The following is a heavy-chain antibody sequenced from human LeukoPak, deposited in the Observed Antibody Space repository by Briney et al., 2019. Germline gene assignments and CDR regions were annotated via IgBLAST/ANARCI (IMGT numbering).Heavy chain of an antibody. V-gene: IGHV3-23*01. CDR3: AKAPVTSCRGAFCYPFDY. J-gene: IGHJ4*02. CDR1: GLSFSCYA. Sequence: GGSLRLSCATSGLSFSCYAMSWVRQAPGKGLEWVSAMSSSDDGRYYAASVRGRFTISRDTSRSTLYLQMNSLRAEDAAVYYCAKAPVTSCRGAFCYPFDYWGQGTLVTVSS. D-gene: IGHD2-15*01. CDR2: MSSSDDGR.